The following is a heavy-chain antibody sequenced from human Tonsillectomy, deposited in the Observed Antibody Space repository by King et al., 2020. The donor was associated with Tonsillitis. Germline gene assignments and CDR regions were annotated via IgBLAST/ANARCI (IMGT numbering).Heavy chain of an antibody. D-gene: IGHD3-3*01. CDR2: IKSKADGGTT. V-gene: IGHV3-15*01. CDR3: STGYKVGSGYYVTYDDYMDV. J-gene: IGHJ6*03. Sequence: VQLVESGGGLVKPGGSLRLSCVGSGFTFANAWMSWVRQAPGKGLEWVGRIKSKADGGTTDYPAPVKGRFTIARDDSKNTVYLQMNSLKTEDTGIYYCSTGYKVGSGYYVTYDDYMDVWGKGTPFTVSS. CDR1: GFTFANAW.